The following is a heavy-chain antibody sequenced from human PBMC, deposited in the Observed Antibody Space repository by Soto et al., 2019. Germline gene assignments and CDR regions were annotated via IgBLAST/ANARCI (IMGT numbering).Heavy chain of an antibody. CDR1: GYTFTSYG. J-gene: IGHJ5*02. CDR2: INPYNGNT. CDR3: AREPVAGIWFDP. Sequence: QVQLVQSGAEVKKPGASVKVSCKASGYTFTSYGISWVPQAPGQGLEWMGWINPYNGNTNYAPKQKGRVTMTTDTSTSTAYMELRSLRSDDTAVYYCAREPVAGIWFDPWGQGTLVTVSS. V-gene: IGHV1-18*01. D-gene: IGHD6-19*01.